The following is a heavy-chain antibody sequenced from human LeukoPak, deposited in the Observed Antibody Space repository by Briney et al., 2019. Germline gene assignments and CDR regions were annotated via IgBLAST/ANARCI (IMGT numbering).Heavy chain of an antibody. CDR3: ARGAYYYDILTGYYY. CDR1: GYTFTSYD. CDR2: MNTNSGNT. Sequence: AXVKVSCKASGYTFTSYDINWVRQAPGQGIEWMGWMNTNSGNTGYAQKFQGRVTMTRNTSISTAYMELSSLRSEDTAVYYCARGAYYYDILTGYYYWGQGTLVTVSS. J-gene: IGHJ4*02. V-gene: IGHV1-8*01. D-gene: IGHD3-9*01.